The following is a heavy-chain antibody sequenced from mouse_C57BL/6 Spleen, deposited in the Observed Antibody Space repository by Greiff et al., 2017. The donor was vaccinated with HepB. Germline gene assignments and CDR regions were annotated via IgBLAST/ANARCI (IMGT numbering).Heavy chain of an antibody. J-gene: IGHJ4*01. CDR2: ISDGGSYT. V-gene: IGHV5-4*01. Sequence: VQLQQSGGGLVKPGGSLKLSCAASGFTFSSYAMSWVRQTPEKRLEWVATISDGGSYTYYPDNVKGRFTISRDNAKNNLYLQMSHLKSEDTAMYYCARAGDYAMDYWGQGTSVTVSS. CDR1: GFTFSSYA. CDR3: ARAGDYAMDY.